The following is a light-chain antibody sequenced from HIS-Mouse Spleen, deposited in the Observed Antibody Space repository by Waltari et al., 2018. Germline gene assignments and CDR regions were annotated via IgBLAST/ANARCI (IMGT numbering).Light chain of an antibody. CDR3: CSYAGSYTWV. V-gene: IGLV2-11*01. Sequence: QSALTQPRSVSGSPGQSVTISCTGTSSDVGGYNYVSWYQQHPGKAPKLMLYDVSKRPSGVPAPFSGSKSGNTASLTISGLQAEDEADYYCCSYAGSYTWVFGGGTKLTVL. CDR1: SSDVGGYNY. CDR2: DVS. J-gene: IGLJ3*02.